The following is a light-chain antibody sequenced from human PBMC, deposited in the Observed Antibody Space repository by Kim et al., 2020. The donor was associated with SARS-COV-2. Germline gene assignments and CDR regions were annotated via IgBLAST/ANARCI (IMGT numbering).Light chain of an antibody. CDR3: QQYGSSPPYT. CDR1: QSVSSSY. V-gene: IGKV3-20*01. CDR2: GAS. Sequence: SPGERATPSSRASQSVSSSYLAWYQQKPGQAPRLLIYGASSRATGIPDRFSGSGSGTDFTLTISRLEPEDFAVYYCQQYGSSPPYTFGQGTKLEI. J-gene: IGKJ2*01.